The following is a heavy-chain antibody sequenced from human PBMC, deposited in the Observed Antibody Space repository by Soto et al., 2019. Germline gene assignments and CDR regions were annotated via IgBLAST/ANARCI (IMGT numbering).Heavy chain of an antibody. CDR3: ARVFRGYSYGPVDS. Sequence: PGGSLRLSCAASGFMFSSAAMSWVRQAPGKGLEWVANIKEDGSEKYYVDSVKGRFTISRDNAKNSLYLQMNSLRAEDTAVYYCARVFRGYSYGPVDSWGQGTLVTVSS. CDR2: IKEDGSEK. J-gene: IGHJ4*02. CDR1: GFMFSSAA. V-gene: IGHV3-7*03. D-gene: IGHD5-18*01.